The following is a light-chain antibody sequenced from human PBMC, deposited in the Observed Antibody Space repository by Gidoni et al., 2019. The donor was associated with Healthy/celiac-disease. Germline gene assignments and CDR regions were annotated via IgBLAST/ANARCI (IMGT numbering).Light chain of an antibody. V-gene: IGLV2-8*01. CDR2: EVS. CDR3: SSYAGSNTR. CDR1: SSDVGGYNY. Sequence: QAALTQPPSASGSPGQSVTISCSGTSSDVGGYNYVSWYQQHRGKAPKLMIYEVSKRPSGVPDRFSGSKSGNSASLTVSGLQAEDEADYYCSSYAGSNTRFGTGTKVTVL. J-gene: IGLJ1*01.